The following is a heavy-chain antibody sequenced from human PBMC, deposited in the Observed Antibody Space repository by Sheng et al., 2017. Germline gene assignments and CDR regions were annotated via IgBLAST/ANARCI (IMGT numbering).Heavy chain of an antibody. Sequence: QVQLVQSGAEVKKPGSSVKVSCKASGGTFSSYTISWVRQAPGQGLEWMGRIIPILGIANYAQKFQGRVTITADKSTSTAYMELSSLRSEDTAVYYCASSYVAARPGYMDVWGKGTTVTVSS. D-gene: IGHD6-6*01. J-gene: IGHJ6*03. CDR3: ASSYVAARPGYMDV. V-gene: IGHV1-69*02. CDR2: IIPILGIA. CDR1: GGTFSSYT.